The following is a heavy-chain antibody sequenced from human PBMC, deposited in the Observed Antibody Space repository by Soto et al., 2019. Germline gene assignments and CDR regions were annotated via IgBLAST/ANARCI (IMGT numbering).Heavy chain of an antibody. Sequence: EVQLVESGGGLVQPGGSLRLSCSASGFTFSRYWMHWVRQVPGKGLQWVSHINSDGTTTKYADSVSGRFTISRDNAKNTLYLQMNSLRADDTSVYYCARETDYSSGVTDYWGQGTLVTVSS. CDR2: INSDGTTT. V-gene: IGHV3-74*03. D-gene: IGHD3-22*01. J-gene: IGHJ4*02. CDR3: ARETDYSSGVTDY. CDR1: GFTFSRYW.